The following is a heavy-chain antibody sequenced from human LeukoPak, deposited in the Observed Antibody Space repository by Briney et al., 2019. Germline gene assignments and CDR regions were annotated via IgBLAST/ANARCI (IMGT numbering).Heavy chain of an antibody. CDR2: IYSSGST. CDR3: ARSTMVRLRNYYYYYYMDV. V-gene: IGHV4-59*01. D-gene: IGHD4-17*01. J-gene: IGHJ6*03. CDR1: GGSISSYH. Sequence: SETLSLTCTVSGGSISSYHWSWIRQPPGKGLESIGYIYSSGSTHYNPSLKSRVTISVDTSKNQFSLKLSSVTAADTAVYYCARSTMVRLRNYYYYYYMDVWGKGTTVTISS.